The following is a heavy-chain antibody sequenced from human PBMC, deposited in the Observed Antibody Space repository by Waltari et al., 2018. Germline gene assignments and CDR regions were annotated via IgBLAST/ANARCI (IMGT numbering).Heavy chain of an antibody. D-gene: IGHD1-26*01. Sequence: EVQLVESGGGLVQPGGSLRLSCAASGFTFSTYWMTWVRQTPGKGLEWVANIEQDGTETYYLDSVKGRFTISRDNAKNSLYLQMNSLRAEDTAVYYCARDKVVGASYFDYWGQGILVTVSS. V-gene: IGHV3-7*01. CDR1: GFTFSTYW. CDR3: ARDKVVGASYFDY. CDR2: IEQDGTET. J-gene: IGHJ4*02.